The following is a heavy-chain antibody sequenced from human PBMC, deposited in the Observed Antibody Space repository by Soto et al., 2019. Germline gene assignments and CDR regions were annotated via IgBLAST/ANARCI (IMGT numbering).Heavy chain of an antibody. D-gene: IGHD3-16*01. CDR3: ARRPGSGDYGGAFDI. J-gene: IGHJ3*02. CDR2: IYPGDSDT. CDR1: GYSFTSYW. V-gene: IGHV5-51*01. Sequence: GESLKLSCKGSGYSFTSYWIGWVRQMPGKGLEWMGIIYPGDSDTRYSPSFQGQVTISADKSISTAYLQWSSLKASDTAMYYCARRPGSGDYGGAFDIWGQGTMVTVSS.